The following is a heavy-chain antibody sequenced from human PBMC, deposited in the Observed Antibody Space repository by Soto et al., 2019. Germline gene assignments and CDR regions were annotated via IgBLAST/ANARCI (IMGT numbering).Heavy chain of an antibody. J-gene: IGHJ4*02. CDR1: GFTFSSYE. V-gene: IGHV3-48*03. CDR3: ASRNTGGFDY. D-gene: IGHD2-2*02. Sequence: PGGSLRLSCAASGFTFSSYEVNWVRQAPGKRLEWVSYISSSGNTIYYADSVKGRFTISRDNAKNSLYLQMNSLRVEDTAVYYCASRNTGGFDYWGQGTPVTVSS. CDR2: ISSSGNTI.